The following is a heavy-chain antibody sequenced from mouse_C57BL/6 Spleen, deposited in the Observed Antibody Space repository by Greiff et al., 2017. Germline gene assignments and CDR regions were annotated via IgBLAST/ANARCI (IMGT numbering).Heavy chain of an antibody. D-gene: IGHD1-1*01. CDR3: AKVPITTVVAPYWYFDV. Sequence: QVQLKESGAELARPGASVKLSCKASGYTFTSYGISWVKQRTGQGLEWIGEIYPRSGNTYYNEKFKGKATLTADKSSSTAYMELRSLTSEDSAVYFCAKVPITTVVAPYWYFDVWGTGTTVTVSS. V-gene: IGHV1-81*01. J-gene: IGHJ1*03. CDR2: IYPRSGNT. CDR1: GYTFTSYG.